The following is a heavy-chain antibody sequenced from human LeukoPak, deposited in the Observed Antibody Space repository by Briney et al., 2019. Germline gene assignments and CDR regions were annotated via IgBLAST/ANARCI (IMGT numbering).Heavy chain of an antibody. CDR1: GFTFSSYS. CDR2: ISSSSSYI. CDR3: ARDLAATLSY. J-gene: IGHJ4*02. D-gene: IGHD6-6*01. V-gene: IGHV3-21*01. Sequence: GGSLRLSCAASGFTFSSYSMNWVRQAPGKGLEWVSSISSSSSYIYYAGSVKGRFTISRDNAKNSLYLQMNSLRAEDTAVYYCARDLAATLSYWGQGTLVTVSS.